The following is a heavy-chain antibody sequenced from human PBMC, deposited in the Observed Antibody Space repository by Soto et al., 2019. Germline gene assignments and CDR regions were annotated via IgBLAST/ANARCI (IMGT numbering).Heavy chain of an antibody. CDR1: GFTFSNAW. Sequence: GGSLRLSCAASGFTFSNAWMSWVRQAPGKGLEWVGRIKSKTDGGTTDYAAPVKGRFTISRDDSKNTLYLQMNSLKTEDTAVYYCTTPLVAVTDYYFDYWGQGTLVTVSS. CDR3: TTPLVAVTDYYFDY. J-gene: IGHJ4*02. V-gene: IGHV3-15*01. CDR2: IKSKTDGGTT. D-gene: IGHD6-19*01.